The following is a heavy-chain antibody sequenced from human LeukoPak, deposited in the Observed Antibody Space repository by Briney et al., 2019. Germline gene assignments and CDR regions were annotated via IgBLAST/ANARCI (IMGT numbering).Heavy chain of an antibody. Sequence: SETLSLTCTVSGGSISSSTYYWGWIRQPPGKGLEWIGSIYYSGSTYYNPSLKSRVTISVDTSKNQFSLKLSSVTAADTAVYYCARGGAAAVFGAWGQGTLVTVSS. V-gene: IGHV4-39*07. CDR1: GGSISSSTYY. D-gene: IGHD6-13*01. J-gene: IGHJ5*02. CDR2: IYYSGST. CDR3: ARGGAAAVFGA.